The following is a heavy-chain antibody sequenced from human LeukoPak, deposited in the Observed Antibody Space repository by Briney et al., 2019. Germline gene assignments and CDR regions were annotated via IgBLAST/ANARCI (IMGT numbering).Heavy chain of an antibody. CDR1: GYTFTSYY. CDR2: INPSGGST. Sequence: ASVKVSCKASGYTFTSYYMHWVRQAPGQGLEWMGIINPSGGSTTYAQKFQGRVTMTRGTSTSTVYMKLSSLRSEDTAVYYCARGGSYWPTHTGSAYWGQGTLVTISS. V-gene: IGHV1-46*01. D-gene: IGHD1-26*01. J-gene: IGHJ4*02. CDR3: ARGGSYWPTHTGSAY.